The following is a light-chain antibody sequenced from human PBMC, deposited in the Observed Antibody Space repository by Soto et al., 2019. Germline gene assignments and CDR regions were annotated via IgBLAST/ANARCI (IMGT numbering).Light chain of an antibody. Sequence: QSVLTQPASVSVSPGQSITISCTGSGSDVGGYNLVSWYQHHPGKVPKLVIFEAYKRPSGVSDRFSGSKSGNTASLTISGLQAEDEADYYCLSYAGTDTWIFGGGTKLTVL. J-gene: IGLJ2*01. CDR1: GSDVGGYNL. CDR3: LSYAGTDTWI. V-gene: IGLV2-23*01. CDR2: EAY.